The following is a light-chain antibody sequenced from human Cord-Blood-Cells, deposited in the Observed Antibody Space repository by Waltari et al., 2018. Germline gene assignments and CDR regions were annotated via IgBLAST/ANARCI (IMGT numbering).Light chain of an antibody. CDR3: SSYAGSNKIVV. J-gene: IGLJ2*01. CDR2: AVS. CDR1: SSDVGGYNY. Sequence: QSALTQPPSASGSPGQSVPISCTGTSSDVGGYNYVSWYQQHPGKAPKLMIYAVSKRPSGVPDRFSGSKSGNTASLTVSGLQAEDEADYYCSSYAGSNKIVVFGGGTKLTVL. V-gene: IGLV2-8*01.